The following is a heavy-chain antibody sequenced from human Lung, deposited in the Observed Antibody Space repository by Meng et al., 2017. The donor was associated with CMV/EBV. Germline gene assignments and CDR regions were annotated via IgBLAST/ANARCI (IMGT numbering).Heavy chain of an antibody. CDR1: GYTFPGYY. D-gene: IGHD3-3*01. V-gene: IGHV1-2*02. CDR3: AREVTYIEFWRGHGQGQNWFEH. J-gene: IGHJ5*02. Sequence: ASXXVSXQASGYTFPGYYIHWVRPAPGEGLEWLGWIHPDSGGTNFAQKFQDRVTMTRNTSVTTAYMVLTRLRTDEADVYYWAREVTYIEFWRGHGQGQNWFEHXGQGXLVTVSS. CDR2: IHPDSGGT.